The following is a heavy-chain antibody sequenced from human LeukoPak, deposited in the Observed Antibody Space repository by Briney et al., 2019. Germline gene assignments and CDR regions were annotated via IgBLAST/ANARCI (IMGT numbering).Heavy chain of an antibody. CDR3: ARRSTTGPPYYLEY. J-gene: IGHJ4*02. CDR2: IHYSGTT. D-gene: IGHD2-8*02. Sequence: SEPLSLTCSVSTGSISSYYWSWVRQPPGKGLEWIGYIHYSGTTNYNPSLRSRVTMSVDTSKNQFSLTLSSVSAADTAVYYCARRSTTGPPYYLEYWGQGTLVTVSS. CDR1: TGSISSYY. V-gene: IGHV4-59*01.